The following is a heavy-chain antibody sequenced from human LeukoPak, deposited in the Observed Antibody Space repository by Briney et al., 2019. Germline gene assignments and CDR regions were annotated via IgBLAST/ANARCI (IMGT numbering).Heavy chain of an antibody. CDR1: GFTFSDYY. D-gene: IGHD3-10*01. Sequence: GGSLRLSCAASGFTFSDYYMSWIRQAPGKGLEWVSYISSSSSYTNYADSVKGRFTISRDNAKNSLYLQMNSLRAEDTAVYYCARDRGDPLLWFGELFPDYWGQGTLVTGSS. CDR2: ISSSSSYT. V-gene: IGHV3-11*06. J-gene: IGHJ4*02. CDR3: ARDRGDPLLWFGELFPDY.